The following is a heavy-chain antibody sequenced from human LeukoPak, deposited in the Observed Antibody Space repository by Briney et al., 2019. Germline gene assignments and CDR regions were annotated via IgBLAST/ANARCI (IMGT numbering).Heavy chain of an antibody. CDR1: GFTFSSYA. CDR3: AGRGVELERRKFDY. D-gene: IGHD1-1*01. Sequence: PGRSLRLSCAASGFTFSSYAMHWVRQAPGKGLEWVAVISYDGSNKYYADSVKGRFTISRDNSKNTLYLQMNSLRAEDTAVYYCAGRGVELERRKFDYWGQGTLVTVSS. V-gene: IGHV3-30*04. J-gene: IGHJ4*02. CDR2: ISYDGSNK.